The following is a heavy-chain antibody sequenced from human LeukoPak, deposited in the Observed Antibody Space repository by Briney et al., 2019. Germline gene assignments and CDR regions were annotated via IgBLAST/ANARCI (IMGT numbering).Heavy chain of an antibody. CDR2: IIHSGST. CDR1: GGSFSGYY. D-gene: IGHD3-22*01. J-gene: IGHJ4*02. V-gene: IGHV4-34*12. Sequence: PSETLSLTCAVYGGSFSGYYWSWIRQPPGKGLEWIGEIIHSGSTNYNPSLKSRVTISVDTSKNQFSLRLSSVTAADTAVYYCARHGFIYDSSLSGYTVGGDYWGQGTLVTVSS. CDR3: ARHGFIYDSSLSGYTVGGDY.